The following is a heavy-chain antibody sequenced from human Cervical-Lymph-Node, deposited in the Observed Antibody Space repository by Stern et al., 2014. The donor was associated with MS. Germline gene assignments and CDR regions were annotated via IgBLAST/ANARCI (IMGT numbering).Heavy chain of an antibody. CDR1: EYTHNNYL. J-gene: IGHJ6*02. CDR2: INPSGAT. CDR3: AVRYCSGGRCYSVPDV. Sequence: VQLVQSGSEVKKPGASVKVSCKASEYTHNNYLIHWVRQAPGQRPDWMGVINPSGATNYAPKVQERVTMTTDASTSTFYMELSRLRSEDTAVYYCAVRYCSGGRCYSVPDVWGQGTTVIVSS. V-gene: IGHV1-46*02. D-gene: IGHD2-15*01.